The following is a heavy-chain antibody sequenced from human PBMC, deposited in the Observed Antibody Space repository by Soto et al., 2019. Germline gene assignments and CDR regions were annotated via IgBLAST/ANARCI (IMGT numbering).Heavy chain of an antibody. V-gene: IGHV1-18*01. CDR1: GYTFTSYH. CDR2: ISAYNTNT. Sequence: QVQLVQSGAEVKKPGASVKVSCKTSGYTFTSYHISWVRQAPGQGLEWMGWISAYNTNTNYAQKFQGRVTMTTDTLAGRAYSELRSRRSDDTAVYYCARDTPPTDCWGQGNLVTVSS. CDR3: ARDTPPTDC. J-gene: IGHJ4*02.